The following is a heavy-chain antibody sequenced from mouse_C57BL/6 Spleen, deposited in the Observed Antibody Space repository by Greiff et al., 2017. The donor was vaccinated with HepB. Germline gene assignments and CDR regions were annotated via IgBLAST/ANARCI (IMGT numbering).Heavy chain of an antibody. CDR1: GFTFSDAW. D-gene: IGHD2-3*01. CDR2: IRNKANNHAT. Sequence: EVKLVESGGGLVQPGGSMKLSCAASGFTFSDAWMDWVRQSPEKGLEWVAEIRNKANNHATYYAESVKGRFTISRDDSKSSVYLQMNSLRAEDTGIYYCTRPLYDGYPAWFAYWGQGTLVTVSA. V-gene: IGHV6-6*01. J-gene: IGHJ3*01. CDR3: TRPLYDGYPAWFAY.